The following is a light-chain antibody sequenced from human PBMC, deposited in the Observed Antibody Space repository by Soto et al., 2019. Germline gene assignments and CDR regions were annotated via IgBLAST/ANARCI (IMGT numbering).Light chain of an antibody. V-gene: IGLV2-14*03. Sequence: QSVLTQPASVSGSPGQSVTISCTGTSSDVGAYKYVSWYQKHPGKAPKLMIYGVSNRPSGVSNRFSGSKSGNTAFLTISVRQPEDEADYYCSSFTGPTTLDVFGTGTKVTVL. CDR1: SSDVGAYKY. CDR2: GVS. J-gene: IGLJ1*01. CDR3: SSFTGPTTLDV.